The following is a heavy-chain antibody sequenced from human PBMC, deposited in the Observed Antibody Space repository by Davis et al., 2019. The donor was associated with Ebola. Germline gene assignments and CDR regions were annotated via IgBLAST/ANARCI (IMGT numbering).Heavy chain of an antibody. J-gene: IGHJ6*02. Sequence: SVKVSCKASGGTFSSYAISWVRQAPGQGLEWMGRIIPILGIANYAQKFQGRVTITADKSTSTAYMELSSLRSEDTAVYYCARGSRYSGSYTTYYYYYYGMDVWGQGTTVTVSS. CDR1: GGTFSSYA. CDR2: IIPILGIA. V-gene: IGHV1-69*04. CDR3: ARGSRYSGSYTTYYYYYYGMDV. D-gene: IGHD1-26*01.